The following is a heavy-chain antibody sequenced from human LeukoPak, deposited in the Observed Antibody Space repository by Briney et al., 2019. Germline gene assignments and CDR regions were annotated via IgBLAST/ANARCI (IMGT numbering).Heavy chain of an antibody. V-gene: IGHV3-73*01. CDR1: GFTFSGSA. Sequence: GSLKLSCAASGFTFSGSAMHWVRQASGKGLEWVGRIRSRANSYATAYAASVKGRFTISRDDSKNTAYLQMNSLKTEDTAVYYCVTGGNSGSVYWGQGTLVTVSS. J-gene: IGHJ4*02. CDR3: VTGGNSGSVY. D-gene: IGHD4-23*01. CDR2: IRSRANSYAT.